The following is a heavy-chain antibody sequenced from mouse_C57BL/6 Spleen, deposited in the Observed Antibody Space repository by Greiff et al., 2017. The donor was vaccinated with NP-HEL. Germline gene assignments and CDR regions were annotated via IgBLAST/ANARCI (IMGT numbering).Heavy chain of an antibody. Sequence: VQLKESGGGLVQPGGSLSLSCAASGFTFTDYYMSWVRQPPGKALAWLGFIRNKANGYTTEYSASVKGRFTISRDNYQRILYLLMNALRAEDSATYYCARATTVVEYYFDYWGQGTTLTVSS. CDR3: ARATTVVEYYFDY. CDR1: GFTFTDYY. D-gene: IGHD1-1*01. V-gene: IGHV7-3*01. CDR2: IRNKANGYTT. J-gene: IGHJ2*01.